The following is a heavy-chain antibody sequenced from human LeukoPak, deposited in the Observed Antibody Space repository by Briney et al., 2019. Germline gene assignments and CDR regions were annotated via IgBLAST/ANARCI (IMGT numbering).Heavy chain of an antibody. CDR1: GFTFSSYS. Sequence: HPGGSLRLSCAASGFTFSSYSMNWVRQAPGKGLEWVSYISSISSTIYYADSVKGRFTISRDNAKNSLYLQMNSLRAEDTAVYYCARGYNWNSFDYWGQGTLVTVSS. CDR3: ARGYNWNSFDY. CDR2: ISSISSTI. V-gene: IGHV3-48*04. D-gene: IGHD1-7*01. J-gene: IGHJ4*02.